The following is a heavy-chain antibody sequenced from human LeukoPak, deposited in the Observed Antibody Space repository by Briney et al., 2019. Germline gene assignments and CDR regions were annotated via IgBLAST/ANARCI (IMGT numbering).Heavy chain of an antibody. Sequence: SETLSLTCTVSGGSISSSSYYWGWIRQPPGKGLEWIGSIYYSGSTYYNPSLKGRVTISVDTSKNQFSLKLSSVTAADTAVYYCARHGDYDILTGFDYWGQGTLVTVSS. V-gene: IGHV4-39*01. CDR3: ARHGDYDILTGFDY. D-gene: IGHD3-9*01. CDR2: IYYSGST. CDR1: GGSISSSSYY. J-gene: IGHJ4*02.